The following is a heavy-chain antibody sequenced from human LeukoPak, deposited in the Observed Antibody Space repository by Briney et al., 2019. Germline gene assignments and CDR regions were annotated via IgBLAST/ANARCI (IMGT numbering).Heavy chain of an antibody. CDR2: ISDYNGNT. V-gene: IGHV1-18*01. CDR3: ARDLYRDSLPVSWFDP. J-gene: IGHJ5*02. D-gene: IGHD4-11*01. CDR1: GYTFTNYG. Sequence: ASVQVSCKASGYTFTNYGISWVRQAPGQGLEWMGWISDYNGNTNYAQKLQGRVTMTTDTSTSTAYMELRSLRSDDTAVYYCARDLYRDSLPVSWFDPWGQGTLVTVSS.